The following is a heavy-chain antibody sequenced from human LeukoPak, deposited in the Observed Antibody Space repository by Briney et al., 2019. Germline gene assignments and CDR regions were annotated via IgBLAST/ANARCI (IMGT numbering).Heavy chain of an antibody. CDR2: ISSSSSTI. D-gene: IGHD1-14*01. Sequence: GGSLRLSCAASGFTFSTYGMNWVRQAPGKGLEWVSYISSSSSTIYYADSVKGRFTISRDNAKNSLYLQMNSLRAEDTAVYYCAREVFGHAFDIWGQGTMVTVSS. J-gene: IGHJ3*02. CDR3: AREVFGHAFDI. CDR1: GFTFSTYG. V-gene: IGHV3-48*01.